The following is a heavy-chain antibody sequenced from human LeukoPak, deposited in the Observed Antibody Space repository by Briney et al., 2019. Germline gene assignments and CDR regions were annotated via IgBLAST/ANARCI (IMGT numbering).Heavy chain of an antibody. D-gene: IGHD6-13*01. CDR3: ARLAISSIWSVYFDY. CDR2: IYPGGSNT. J-gene: IGHJ4*02. CDR1: GYNFTSYW. Sequence: GESLKISCKGSGYNFTSYWIGWVRQMPGKGLEWMGIIYPGGSNTRYSPSFQGQVTISADKSISTAYLQWSSLKASDTAMYYCARLAISSIWSVYFDYWGQGTLATVSS. V-gene: IGHV5-51*01.